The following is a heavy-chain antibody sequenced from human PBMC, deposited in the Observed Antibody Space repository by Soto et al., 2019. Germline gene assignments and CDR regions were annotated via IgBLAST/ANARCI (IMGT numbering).Heavy chain of an antibody. V-gene: IGHV3-7*01. CDR2: IKADGRDK. D-gene: IGHD2-15*01. J-gene: IGHJ4*02. CDR1: GFTFSTFW. Sequence: EVQLVESGGTLVQPGGSLRLSCTASGFTFSTFWMNWVRQAPGKGLEWVANIKADGRDKYYVDSVKGRFTISRDNAGNSPFLQRSSLRGEDTAVYYCTRGPYQNSLGGQGTRVSVSS. CDR3: TRGPYQNSL.